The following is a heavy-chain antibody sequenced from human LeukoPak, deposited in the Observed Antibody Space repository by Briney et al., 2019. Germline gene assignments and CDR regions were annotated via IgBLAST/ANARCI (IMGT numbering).Heavy chain of an antibody. J-gene: IGHJ6*02. Sequence: GRSLRLSCTASGFTFSTCAMHWVRQAPGEGLEWVAIISYDETNEYYADSVKGRFTISRDNSKNTLYLQMNSLRAEDTAVYYCAKVLGRRSAAYDMDVWGQGTTVTVSS. CDR2: ISYDETNE. D-gene: IGHD1-26*01. CDR3: AKVLGRRSAAYDMDV. V-gene: IGHV3-30-3*01. CDR1: GFTFSTCA.